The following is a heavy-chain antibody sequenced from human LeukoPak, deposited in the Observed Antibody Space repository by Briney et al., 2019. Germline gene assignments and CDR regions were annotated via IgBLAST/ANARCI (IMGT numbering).Heavy chain of an antibody. CDR2: INWNGGST. D-gene: IGHD2-21*02. CDR1: GFTFDDYG. J-gene: IGHJ6*03. Sequence: PGGSLRLSCAASGFTFDDYGMSWVRQAPGKGLEWVSGINWNGGSTGYADSVKGRFTISRDNAKNSLYLQMNSLRAEDTALYYCASVRGQYCGGDCHYYYYMDVWGKGTTVTVSS. CDR3: ASVRGQYCGGDCHYYYYMDV. V-gene: IGHV3-20*04.